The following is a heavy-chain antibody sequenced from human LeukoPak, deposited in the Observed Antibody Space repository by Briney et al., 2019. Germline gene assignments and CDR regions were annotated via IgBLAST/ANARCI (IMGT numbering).Heavy chain of an antibody. Sequence: SETLPLTCIVSGGSLNGPNYYWGWIRQPPGKGLECIGTIYYSGTTYYNPSLKSRLTISVDTSKNQFSLKLTSVTAADAAVYYCARHDYFGSLNWFDPWGQGTLITVSS. J-gene: IGHJ5*02. CDR1: GGSLNGPNYY. D-gene: IGHD3-10*01. V-gene: IGHV4-39*01. CDR3: ARHDYFGSLNWFDP. CDR2: IYYSGTT.